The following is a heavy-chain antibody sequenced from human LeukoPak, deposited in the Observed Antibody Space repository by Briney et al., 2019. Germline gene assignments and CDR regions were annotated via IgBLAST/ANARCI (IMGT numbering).Heavy chain of an antibody. CDR1: GSSLTELS. J-gene: IGHJ4*02. D-gene: IGHD5-18*01. V-gene: IGHV1-24*01. CDR2: FDVIDGET. CDR3: AAGRPYSLLDY. Sequence: RASVKVSCTVSGSSLTELSLYWVRQAPGKGLEWMGGFDVIDGETFYAQKFQGRVTMTEDSSADTAYMVLRSLTSDDTALYYCAAGRPYSLLDYWGQGTLVTVSS.